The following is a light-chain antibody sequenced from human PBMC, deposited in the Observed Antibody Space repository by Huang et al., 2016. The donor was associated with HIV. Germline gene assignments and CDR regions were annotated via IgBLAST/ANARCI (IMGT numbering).Light chain of an antibody. Sequence: EIVLTQSPATLSLSPGERATLSCRASQSVNNFISWPQQKPGQAPRRLIYDASNRAAGIPARFSGSGSGTDFTLTISSLEPEDSAVYYCQQRSNWPHTFGQGTKLEIK. CDR1: QSVNNF. V-gene: IGKV3-11*01. J-gene: IGKJ2*01. CDR2: DAS. CDR3: QQRSNWPHT.